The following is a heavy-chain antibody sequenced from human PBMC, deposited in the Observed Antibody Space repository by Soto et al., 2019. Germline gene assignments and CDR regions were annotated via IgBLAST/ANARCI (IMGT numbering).Heavy chain of an antibody. CDR3: ASAIPVASTGFDY. CDR2: MNPNSGNT. D-gene: IGHD6-19*01. J-gene: IGHJ4*02. Sequence: GASVKVSCKASGYTFTSYDINWVRQATGQGLEWLGWMNPNSGNTGYAQKFQGRVTMTRNTSIGTAYMELSSLRSEDTAVYYCASAIPVASTGFDYWGQATLVTVSS. CDR1: GYTFTSYD. V-gene: IGHV1-8*01.